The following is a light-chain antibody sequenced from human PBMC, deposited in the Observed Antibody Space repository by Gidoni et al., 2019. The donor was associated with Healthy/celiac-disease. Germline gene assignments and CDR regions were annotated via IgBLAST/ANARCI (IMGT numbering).Light chain of an antibody. J-gene: IGLJ2*01. V-gene: IGLV3-21*02. CDR3: QVWDSSSEYVV. CDR2: DDS. CDR1: NIGSKS. Sequence: SYVLTQPPSVSVAPGQTARITCGGNNIGSKSVHWYQQKPGQAPVLVVYDDSDRPSGIPERFSGSTSGNTATLTLRRVEAVDEADYYCQVWDSSSEYVVFGGGTTLTVL.